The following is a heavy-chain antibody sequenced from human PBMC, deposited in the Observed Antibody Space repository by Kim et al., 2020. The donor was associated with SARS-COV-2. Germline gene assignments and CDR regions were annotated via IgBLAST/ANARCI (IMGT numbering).Heavy chain of an antibody. J-gene: IGHJ4*02. CDR3: ARVIVPAAMGVDY. D-gene: IGHD2-2*01. CDR2: IYYSGST. V-gene: IGHV4-31*03. CDR1: GGSISSGGYY. Sequence: SETLSLTCTVSGGSISSGGYYWSWIRQHPGKGLEWIGYIYYSGSTYYNPSLKSRVTISVDTSKNQFSLKLSSVTAADTAVYYCARVIVPAAMGVDYWGQGTLVTVSS.